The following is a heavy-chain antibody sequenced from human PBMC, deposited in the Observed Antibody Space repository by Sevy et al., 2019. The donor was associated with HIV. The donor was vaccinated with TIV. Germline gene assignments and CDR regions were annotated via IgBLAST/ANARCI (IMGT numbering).Heavy chain of an antibody. J-gene: IGHJ4*02. D-gene: IGHD1-20*01. CDR1: GMIFYDAW. Sequence: GGSLRLSCAASGMIFYDAWMSWVRQGPGKGLEWVGRIKSKIAGEATEYVESVKGRFTISRDDSKNIVNLQMDSLKIEDTGVYYRVTGITGPTYSWGQGTLVTVSS. CDR2: IKSKIAGEAT. V-gene: IGHV3-15*01. CDR3: VTGITGPTYS.